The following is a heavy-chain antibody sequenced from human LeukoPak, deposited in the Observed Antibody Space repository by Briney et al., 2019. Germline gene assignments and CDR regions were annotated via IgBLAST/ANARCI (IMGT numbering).Heavy chain of an antibody. CDR1: GGSFSGYY. V-gene: IGHV4-34*01. CDR2: INHSGST. CDR3: ARGLDYYDSRGYVFDY. D-gene: IGHD3-22*01. J-gene: IGHJ4*02. Sequence: SETLSLTCAVYGGSFSGYYWSWIRQPPGKGLEWIGEINHSGSTNYNPSLKSRVTISVDTSKNQFSLKLSSVTAADTAVYFCARGLDYYDSRGYVFDYWGQGTLVTVSS.